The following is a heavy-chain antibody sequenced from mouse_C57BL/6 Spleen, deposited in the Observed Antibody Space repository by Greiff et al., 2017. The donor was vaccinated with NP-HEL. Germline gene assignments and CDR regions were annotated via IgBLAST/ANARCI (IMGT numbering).Heavy chain of an antibody. CDR1: GFTFSSYG. D-gene: IGHD1-1*01. CDR2: ISSGGSYT. V-gene: IGHV5-6*01. Sequence: EVNVVESGGDLVKPGGSLKLSCAASGFTFSSYGMSWVRQTPDKRLEWVATISSGGSYTYYPDSVKGRFTISRDNAKNTLYLQMSSLKSEDTAMYYCARHNYGSSYAMDYWGQGTSVTVSS. CDR3: ARHNYGSSYAMDY. J-gene: IGHJ4*01.